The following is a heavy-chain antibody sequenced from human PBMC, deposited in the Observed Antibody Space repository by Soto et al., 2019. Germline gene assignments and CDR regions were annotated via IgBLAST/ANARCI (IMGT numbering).Heavy chain of an antibody. CDR2: IIPIFGTA. J-gene: IGHJ6*02. CDR3: ARPSVVPAKYYYYGMDV. V-gene: IGHV1-69*06. CDR1: GGTFSSYA. D-gene: IGHD2-2*01. Sequence: SVKVSCKASGGTFSSYAISWVRQAPGQGLEWMGGIIPIFGTANYAQKFQGRVTITADKSTSTAYMELSSLRSEDTAVYYCARPSVVPAKYYYYGMDVWGQGTTVTGSS.